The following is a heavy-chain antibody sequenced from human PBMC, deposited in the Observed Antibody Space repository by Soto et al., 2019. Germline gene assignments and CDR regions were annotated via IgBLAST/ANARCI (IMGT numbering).Heavy chain of an antibody. Sequence: SETLSLTCTVSGGSISSGGYYWSWIRQHPGKGLEWIGYIYYSGSTYYNPSLKSRVTISVDTSRNQFSLKLSSVTAADTAVYYCARGAEIGRNYYMDAWGEGTTVTVSS. CDR2: IYYSGST. D-gene: IGHD1-26*01. J-gene: IGHJ6*03. V-gene: IGHV4-31*03. CDR3: ARGAEIGRNYYMDA. CDR1: GGSISSGGYY.